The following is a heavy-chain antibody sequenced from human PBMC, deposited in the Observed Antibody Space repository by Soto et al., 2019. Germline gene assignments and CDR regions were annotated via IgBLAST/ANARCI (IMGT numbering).Heavy chain of an antibody. Sequence: GGSLRLSCAASRFTFGSYAMSWVRQAPGKGLEWVSAIIGSVISTYYADSVKGRFTISRDNSKNTLFLQMNSLRAEDTALYYCAKPLYGSGSYYDYWGQGTLVTVSS. CDR1: RFTFGSYA. J-gene: IGHJ4*02. CDR2: IIGSVIST. V-gene: IGHV3-23*01. CDR3: AKPLYGSGSYYDY. D-gene: IGHD3-10*01.